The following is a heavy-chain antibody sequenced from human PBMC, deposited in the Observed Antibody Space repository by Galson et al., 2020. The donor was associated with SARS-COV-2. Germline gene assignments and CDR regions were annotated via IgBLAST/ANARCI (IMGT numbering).Heavy chain of an antibody. V-gene: IGHV3-30*14. D-gene: IGHD4-17*01. CDR2: ILYDGSNK. J-gene: IGHJ6*02. CDR1: GFTFSTYA. Sequence: GESLKISCAASGFTFSTYAMHWVRQAPGQGLEWVALILYDGSNKYYADSVKGRFTNSRDTSKNALYLQMNSLRAEDTAVYYCARDPHGDYVEDHYYYGMDVWGRGTTVTVSS. CDR3: ARDPHGDYVEDHYYYGMDV.